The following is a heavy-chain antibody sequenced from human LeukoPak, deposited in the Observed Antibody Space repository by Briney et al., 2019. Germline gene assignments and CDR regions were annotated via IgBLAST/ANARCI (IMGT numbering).Heavy chain of an antibody. V-gene: IGHV4-59*08. CDR3: ARRHYYDSSQFDP. D-gene: IGHD3-22*01. CDR1: GGSISSYY. Sequence: PSETLSLTCTVSGGSISSYYWSWTRQPPGKGLEWIGYIYYSGSTNYNPSLKSQVTISVDTSKNQFSLKLSSVTAADTAVYYCARRHYYDSSQFDPWGQGTLVTVSS. CDR2: IYYSGST. J-gene: IGHJ5*02.